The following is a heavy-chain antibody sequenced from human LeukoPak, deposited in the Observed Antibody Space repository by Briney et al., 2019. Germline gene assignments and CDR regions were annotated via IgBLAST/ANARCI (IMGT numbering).Heavy chain of an antibody. CDR2: IYYSGST. V-gene: IGHV4-30-4*08. D-gene: IGHD1-26*01. CDR1: GGSISSGDYY. Sequence: PSQTLSLTCTVSGGSISSGDYYWSWIRQPPGKGLEWIGYIYYSGSTYYNPSLKSRVTISVDTSKNQFSLKLGSVTAADTAVYYCARRGIVGAFDYWGQGTLVTVSS. J-gene: IGHJ4*02. CDR3: ARRGIVGAFDY.